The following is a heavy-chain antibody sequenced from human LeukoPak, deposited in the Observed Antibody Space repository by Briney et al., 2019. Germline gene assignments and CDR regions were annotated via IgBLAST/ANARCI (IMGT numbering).Heavy chain of an antibody. Sequence: TSETLSLTCTVSGGSISSYYWSWIRQPPGKGLEWIGYIYYSGTTDYNPSLKSRVTISVDTSKNQFSLRLRSVTAADTAVYYCARDRRINTDSSFLTTGVFDSWGQGTLVTVSS. CDR1: GGSISSYY. CDR2: IYYSGTT. V-gene: IGHV4-59*01. CDR3: ARDRRINTDSSFLTTGVFDS. J-gene: IGHJ4*02. D-gene: IGHD4-11*01.